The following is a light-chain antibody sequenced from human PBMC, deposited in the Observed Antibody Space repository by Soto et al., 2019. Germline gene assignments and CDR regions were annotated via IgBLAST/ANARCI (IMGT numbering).Light chain of an antibody. J-gene: IGLJ3*02. CDR3: YSHAGSNNFWV. CDR1: SSDVGGYNF. V-gene: IGLV2-8*01. Sequence: QSALTQPPSASGSPGQSVTISCTGTSSDVGGYNFVSWYQQHPGKAPKLMIYEVSKLPSGVPDRFSGSKSGNTASLTVSGLQAEDEADYYCYSHAGSNNFWVFGGGTKLTVL. CDR2: EVS.